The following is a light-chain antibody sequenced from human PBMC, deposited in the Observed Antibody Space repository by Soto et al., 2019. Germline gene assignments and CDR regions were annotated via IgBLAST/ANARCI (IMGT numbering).Light chain of an antibody. Sequence: QSALTQPRSVSGSPGQSVTISCTGTSSDVGGYKYVSWYQQHPGKVPNLIIYDVSERPSGVPDRFSGSKSGNTASLSISGLQAEDEADYYCCSYAGSYTVLFRGGTKLTVL. V-gene: IGLV2-11*01. CDR3: CSYAGSYTVL. CDR1: SSDVGGYKY. CDR2: DVS. J-gene: IGLJ2*01.